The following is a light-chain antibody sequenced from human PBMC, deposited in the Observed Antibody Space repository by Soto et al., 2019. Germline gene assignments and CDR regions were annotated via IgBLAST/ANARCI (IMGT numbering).Light chain of an antibody. J-gene: IGKJ5*01. CDR1: QSVSSNY. CDR2: VAS. V-gene: IGKV3-20*01. CDR3: QQYGSSPIT. Sequence: EIVLTQSPGTLSLSPGERATLSCRASQSVSSNYLAWYQQKPGQAPRVLIYVASSRATGIPDRFSGSGSGKDFTLTSSRLEPEDFAVYYCQQYGSSPITFGQGTRLEIK.